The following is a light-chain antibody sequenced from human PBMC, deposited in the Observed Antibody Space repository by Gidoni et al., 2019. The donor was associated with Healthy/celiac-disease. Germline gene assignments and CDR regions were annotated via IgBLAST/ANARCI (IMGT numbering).Light chain of an antibody. CDR3: QQYGSSPCT. CDR2: GAS. J-gene: IGKJ1*01. Sequence: EIVLTQSPGTLSVSPGERATLSCRASQSVSSSYLAWYQQKPGQAPRLLIYGASSRATGIPDRFSGSGSGTDFTLTISRLEPEDFAVYYCQQYGSSPCTFGQGTKVEIK. CDR1: QSVSSSY. V-gene: IGKV3-20*01.